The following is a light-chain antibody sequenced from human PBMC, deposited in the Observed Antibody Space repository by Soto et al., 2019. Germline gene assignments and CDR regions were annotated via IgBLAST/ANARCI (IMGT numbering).Light chain of an antibody. J-gene: IGLJ1*01. CDR1: SSNIGNNY. Sequence: QSALAQPPSVSAAPGQKVTISCSGSSSNIGNNYVSWYQQLPGTAPKLLISENNNRPSGIPDRFSGSKSGTSATLGITGLQTGDEADYYCGTWDSSLSAYVFGTGTKSPS. CDR3: GTWDSSLSAYV. CDR2: ENN. V-gene: IGLV1-51*02.